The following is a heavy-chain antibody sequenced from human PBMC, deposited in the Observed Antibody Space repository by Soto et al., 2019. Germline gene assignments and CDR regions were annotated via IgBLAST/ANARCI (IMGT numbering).Heavy chain of an antibody. CDR1: GFPFRTYA. CDR2: INHTSGTI. J-gene: IGHJ4*02. CDR3: VRDRGYTGYDLEY. D-gene: IGHD5-12*01. Sequence: EVQLVESGGGLIQPGGSLRLSCAASGFPFRTYAMNWVRQAPGKGLEWVSYINHTSGTIYYADSVKGRFTISRDNAKNSLYLQMNSLRDEDTAVYYCVRDRGYTGYDLEYWGQGTLVTVSS. V-gene: IGHV3-48*02.